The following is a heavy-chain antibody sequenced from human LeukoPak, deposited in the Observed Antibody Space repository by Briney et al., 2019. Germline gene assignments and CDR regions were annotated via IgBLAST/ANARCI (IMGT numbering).Heavy chain of an antibody. D-gene: IGHD1-26*01. CDR3: ARQSGSYYVGLDY. CDR1: GGSISISHYY. J-gene: IGHJ4*02. Sequence: SETLSLTCSVSGGSISISHYYWGWIRQPPGKGLEWIGSIYYSGITYYNPSLKSRVTISVDTSKNQFSLKVSSVTAADTAVYFCARQSGSYYVGLDYWGQGTLVTVSS. V-gene: IGHV4-39*01. CDR2: IYYSGIT.